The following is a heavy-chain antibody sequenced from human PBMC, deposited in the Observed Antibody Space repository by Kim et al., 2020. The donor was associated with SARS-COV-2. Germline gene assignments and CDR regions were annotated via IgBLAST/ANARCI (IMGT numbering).Heavy chain of an antibody. CDR2: ISYDGSNK. J-gene: IGHJ6*02. CDR3: ARVVVPAASGHYFGMDV. Sequence: GGSLRLSCAASGFTFSNYAMHWVRQAPGKGLEWVAVISYDGSNKYYADSVKGRFTISRDNSKNTLYLQMNSLRAEDTAVYYCARVVVPAASGHYFGMDVWGQGTTVTVSS. CDR1: GFTFSNYA. V-gene: IGHV3-30*04. D-gene: IGHD2-2*01.